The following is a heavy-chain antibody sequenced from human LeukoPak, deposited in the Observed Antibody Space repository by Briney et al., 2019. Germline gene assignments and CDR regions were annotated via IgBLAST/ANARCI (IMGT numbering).Heavy chain of an antibody. D-gene: IGHD3-3*01. CDR3: ARNSAAYDFWSGYYTGVDY. CDR1: GYTFTGYY. Sequence: GASVKVSCKASGYTFTGYYMHWVRQAPGQGLEWMGWINPNSGGTNYAQKFQGRVTMTRATSISTAYMELSRLRSDDTAVYYCARNSAAYDFWSGYYTGVDYWGQGTLVTVSS. J-gene: IGHJ4*02. CDR2: INPNSGGT. V-gene: IGHV1-2*02.